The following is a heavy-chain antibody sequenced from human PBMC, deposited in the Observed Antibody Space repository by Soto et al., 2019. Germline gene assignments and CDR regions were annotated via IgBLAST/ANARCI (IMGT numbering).Heavy chain of an antibody. Sequence: QVQLVQSGAEVRKPVASVKVSCKASGYTFTSYGISWVRQAPGQGLEWMGWISVYNGHTNYAQKLQGRVTMTTDTSTSTAYMELRSLRSDDTAVHYCARCLSGPLNWFDPWGQGTQVTVSS. D-gene: IGHD3-16*01. CDR2: ISVYNGHT. J-gene: IGHJ5*02. CDR1: GYTFTSYG. V-gene: IGHV1-18*01. CDR3: ARCLSGPLNWFDP.